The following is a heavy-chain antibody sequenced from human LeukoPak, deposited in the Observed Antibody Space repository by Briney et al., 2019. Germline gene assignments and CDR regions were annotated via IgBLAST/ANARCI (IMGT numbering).Heavy chain of an antibody. J-gene: IGHJ4*02. Sequence: GGSLRLSCAASGFTFSSYAMSWVRQAPGKGLEWVSAISGSGGSTYYADSVKGRFTISRDNSKNTLYLQMNSLRAEDTAVYYCAGIQGFGELSDQPDYWGQGTQVTVSS. CDR2: ISGSGGST. D-gene: IGHD3-10*01. CDR1: GFTFSSYA. CDR3: AGIQGFGELSDQPDY. V-gene: IGHV3-23*01.